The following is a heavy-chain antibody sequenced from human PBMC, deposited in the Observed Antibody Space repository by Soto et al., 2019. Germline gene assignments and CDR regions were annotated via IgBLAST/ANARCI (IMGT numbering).Heavy chain of an antibody. CDR1: GYTFTGYY. J-gene: IGHJ6*02. V-gene: IGHV1-2*02. CDR3: ARHVAVAGTGGYYYGMDV. D-gene: IGHD6-19*01. CDR2: INPNSGGT. Sequence: ASVKVSCKXSGYTFTGYYMHWVRQAPGQGLEWMGWINPNSGGTNYAQKFQGRVTMTRDESTSTAYMELSSLRSEDTAVYYCARHVAVAGTGGYYYGMDVWGQGTTVTVSS.